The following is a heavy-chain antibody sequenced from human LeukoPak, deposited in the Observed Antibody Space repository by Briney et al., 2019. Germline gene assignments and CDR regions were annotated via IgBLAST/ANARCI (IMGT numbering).Heavy chain of an antibody. D-gene: IGHD3-10*01. CDR2: ISYDGSNK. CDR1: GFTFSSYA. V-gene: IGHV3-30-3*01. CDR3: AIGPDYGSSGS. J-gene: IGHJ4*02. Sequence: GRSLRPSCAASGFTFSSYAMHWVRQAPGKGLEWVAVISYDGSNKYYADSVKGRSTISRDNSKNILYVQMNSLRVDDTAVYYCAIGPDYGSSGSWGQGTLVTVSS.